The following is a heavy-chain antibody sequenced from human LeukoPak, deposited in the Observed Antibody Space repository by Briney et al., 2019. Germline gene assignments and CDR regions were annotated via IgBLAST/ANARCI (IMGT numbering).Heavy chain of an antibody. CDR2: ISYDGSNK. CDR3: ATAVAVDP. J-gene: IGHJ5*02. Sequence: PGGSLRLSCAASGFTFSSYGMHWVRQAPGKGLEWVAVISYDGSNKYYADSVKGRFTISRDNSKNTLYLQMNSLRAEDTAVYYRATAVAVDPWGQGTLVTVSS. V-gene: IGHV3-30*03. D-gene: IGHD6-19*01. CDR1: GFTFSSYG.